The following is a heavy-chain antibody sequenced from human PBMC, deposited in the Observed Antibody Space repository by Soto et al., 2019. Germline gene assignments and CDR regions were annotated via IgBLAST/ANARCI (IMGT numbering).Heavy chain of an antibody. CDR1: GYDFTTYG. CDR2: ISAHNGNT. J-gene: IGHJ4*02. CDR3: ARGRYGDS. D-gene: IGHD1-1*01. Sequence: QVHLVQSGAEVKKPGASVKVSCKGSGYDFTTYGITWVRQAPGQGLEWMAWISAHNGNTDYAQKLKGGVTVTRDTSPSTAYMELRSLRSDDTAVYYCARGRYGDSWGQGALVTVSS. V-gene: IGHV1-18*01.